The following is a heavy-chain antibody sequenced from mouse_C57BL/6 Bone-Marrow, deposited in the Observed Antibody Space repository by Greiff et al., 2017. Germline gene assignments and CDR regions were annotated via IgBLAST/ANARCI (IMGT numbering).Heavy chain of an antibody. CDR3: ARQDFTTVVASRYFDV. CDR2: ISNGGGST. D-gene: IGHD1-1*01. CDR1: GFTFSDYY. Sequence: EVMLVESGGGLVQPGGSLKLSCAASGFTFSDYYMYWVRQTPEKRLEWVAYISNGGGSTYYPDTVKGRFTISRANAKNTLYLQMSRLKSEDTAMYYCARQDFTTVVASRYFDVWGTGTTSTVSS. J-gene: IGHJ1*03. V-gene: IGHV5-12*01.